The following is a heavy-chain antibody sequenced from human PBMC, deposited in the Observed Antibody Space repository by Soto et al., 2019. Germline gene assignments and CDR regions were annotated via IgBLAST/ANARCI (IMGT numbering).Heavy chain of an antibody. CDR1: GGSINSGRSS. CDR2: IYHSGST. D-gene: IGHD1-1*01. CDR3: VRESTTSGPNWFDT. V-gene: IGHV4-30-2*06. J-gene: IGHJ5*02. Sequence: SETLSLTCAVSGGSINSGRSSWNWIRQSPGKGLEWIAYIYHSGSTYYNPSLKSRVTISVDRSENQFSLKLTSVTAADTAVYYCVRESTTSGPNWFDTWGPGILVTVSS.